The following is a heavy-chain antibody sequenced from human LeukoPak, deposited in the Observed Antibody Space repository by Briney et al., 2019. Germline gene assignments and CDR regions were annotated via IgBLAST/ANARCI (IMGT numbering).Heavy chain of an antibody. Sequence: SETLSLTCTVSGGSISTYYWSWIRQPPGKGLEWIGYVYYSGATNYNPSLKSRVTISLDTSKNQFSLRLTSVTAADTAVYYCARRLAVTGIYCFDHWGQGTPVTVSS. CDR3: ARRLAVTGIYCFDH. J-gene: IGHJ4*02. CDR1: GGSISTYY. CDR2: VYYSGAT. V-gene: IGHV4-59*08. D-gene: IGHD6-19*01.